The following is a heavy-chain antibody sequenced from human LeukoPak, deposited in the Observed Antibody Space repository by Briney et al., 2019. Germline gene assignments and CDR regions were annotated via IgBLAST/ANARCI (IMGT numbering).Heavy chain of an antibody. V-gene: IGHV3-23*01. CDR2: IGPSGAVT. Sequence: PGGSLRLSCAGSGFTFQTYAMTWVRQPPGKGLEWVSVIGPSGAVTHYAESVKGRFTISRDNSKNTLYLQMNSLRVEDTAIYFCAEYDSGYAPNFDYWGQGTLVTVSS. CDR1: GFTFQTYA. D-gene: IGHD5-12*01. J-gene: IGHJ4*02. CDR3: AEYDSGYAPNFDY.